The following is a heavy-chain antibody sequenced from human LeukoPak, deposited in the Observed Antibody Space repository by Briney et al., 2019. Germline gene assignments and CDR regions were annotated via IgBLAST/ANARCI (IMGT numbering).Heavy chain of an antibody. J-gene: IGHJ2*01. V-gene: IGHV1-8*03. Sequence: GASVKVSCKASGYTFTSYDINWVRQATGQGLEWMGWMNPNSGNTGYAQKFQGRVTITRNTSISTAYMELSSLRSEDTAVYYCARAAPGRRTRDYWYFDLWGRGTLVTVSS. CDR1: GYTFTSYD. CDR3: ARAAPGRRTRDYWYFDL. D-gene: IGHD3-10*01. CDR2: MNPNSGNT.